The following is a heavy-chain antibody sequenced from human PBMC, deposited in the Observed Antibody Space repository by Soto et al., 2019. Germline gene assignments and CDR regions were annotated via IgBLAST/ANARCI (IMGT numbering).Heavy chain of an antibody. Sequence: GGSLRLSCAASGFTFSSYGMHWVRQAPGKGLEWVAVISYDGSNKYYADSVKGRFTISRDNSKNTLYLQMNSLRAEDTAVYYCAKESSLWFGELLSDYYYGMDVRGKGTTVTVSS. CDR1: GFTFSSYG. CDR2: ISYDGSNK. D-gene: IGHD3-10*01. J-gene: IGHJ6*04. CDR3: AKESSLWFGELLSDYYYGMDV. V-gene: IGHV3-30*18.